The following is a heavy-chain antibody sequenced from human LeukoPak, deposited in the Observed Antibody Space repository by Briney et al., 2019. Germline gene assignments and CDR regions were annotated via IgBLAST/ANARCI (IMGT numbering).Heavy chain of an antibody. CDR1: GFTFSSYS. CDR2: ISSSSSYI. CDR3: ARDGEPGLDY. J-gene: IGHJ4*02. Sequence: GGSLRLSCAASGFTFSSYSMNWVRQAPGKGLEWVSSISSSSSYIYYADSVKGRFTISRDNAKSSLYLQMNSLRAEDTAVYYCARDGEPGLDYWGQGTLVTVSS. D-gene: IGHD1-14*01. V-gene: IGHV3-21*01.